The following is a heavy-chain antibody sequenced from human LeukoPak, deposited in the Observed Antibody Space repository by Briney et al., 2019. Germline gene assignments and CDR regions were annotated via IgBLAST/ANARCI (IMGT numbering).Heavy chain of an antibody. CDR1: GFTFSSYA. Sequence: AGESLTLSCAASGFTFSSYAMNWVRQAPGKGLEWVSTISGDGGATHYADSVRGRFIISRANSKNTLFMQMNSLRAEDTAVYYCGKSGSRDWDYFEYWGQGTLVTASS. CDR2: ISGDGGAT. CDR3: GKSGSRDWDYFEY. D-gene: IGHD6-19*01. J-gene: IGHJ4*02. V-gene: IGHV3-23*01.